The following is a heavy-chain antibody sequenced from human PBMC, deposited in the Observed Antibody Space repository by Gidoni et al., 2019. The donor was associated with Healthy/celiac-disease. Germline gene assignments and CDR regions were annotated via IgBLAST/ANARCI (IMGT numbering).Heavy chain of an antibody. V-gene: IGHV3-30*01. Sequence: QVQLVASGGGVVQPGRSLRPPWAASGSPFRSYAMHWVRQAPGKGPEWVAVISYDGSNKYYADSVKGRFTISRDNSKNTLYLQMNSLRAEDTAVYYCARGDASLAYCGGDCYSAYYYYMDVWGKGTTVTVSS. CDR3: ARGDASLAYCGGDCYSAYYYYMDV. J-gene: IGHJ6*03. CDR2: ISYDGSNK. CDR1: GSPFRSYA. D-gene: IGHD2-21*02.